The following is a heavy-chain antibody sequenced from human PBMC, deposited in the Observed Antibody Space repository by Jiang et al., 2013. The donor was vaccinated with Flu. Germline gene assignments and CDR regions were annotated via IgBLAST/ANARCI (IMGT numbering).Heavy chain of an antibody. CDR2: IFYSGTT. D-gene: IGHD6-13*01. J-gene: IGHJ4*02. CDR3: ASQQLASYYFDY. Sequence: LLKPSETLALTCTVSGGSISNSFYYWGWIRQPPGKGLEWIGNIFYSGTTYYNPSLKSRVTMSVDTSKNQFSLKLTSVTAADTALYYCASQQLASYYFDYWGQGALVTVSS. CDR1: GGSISNSFYY. V-gene: IGHV4-39*01.